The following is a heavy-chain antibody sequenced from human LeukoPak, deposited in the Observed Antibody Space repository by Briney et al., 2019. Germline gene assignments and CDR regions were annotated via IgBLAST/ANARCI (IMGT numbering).Heavy chain of an antibody. D-gene: IGHD3-16*01. CDR3: ASCDQVWGSPTFDY. CDR1: GFTFSSYA. Sequence: GGSLRLSCAASGFTFSSYAMHWVRQAPGKGLEWVAVISYDGSNKYYADSVKGRFTISRDNSKNTLYPQMNSLRAEDTAVYYCASCDQVWGSPTFDYWGQGTLVTVSS. V-gene: IGHV3-30-3*01. CDR2: ISYDGSNK. J-gene: IGHJ4*02.